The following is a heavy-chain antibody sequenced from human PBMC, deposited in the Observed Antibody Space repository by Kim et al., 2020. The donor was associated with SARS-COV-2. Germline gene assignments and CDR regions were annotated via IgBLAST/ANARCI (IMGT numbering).Heavy chain of an antibody. CDR2: IIPILGIA. J-gene: IGHJ3*02. V-gene: IGHV1-69*04. D-gene: IGHD2-8*01. CDR1: GGTFSSSA. CDR3: ASSADRGGKVMIYGVGSFDI. Sequence: SVKVSCKASGGTFSSSAISWVRQAPGQGLEWMGRIIPILGIANYAQKFQGRVTITADKSTSTAYMELSSLRSEDTAVYYCASSADRGGKVMIYGVGSFDIWGQGTMVTVSS.